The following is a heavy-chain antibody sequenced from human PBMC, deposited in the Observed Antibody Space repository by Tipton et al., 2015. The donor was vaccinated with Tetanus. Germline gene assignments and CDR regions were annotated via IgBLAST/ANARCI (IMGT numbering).Heavy chain of an antibody. CDR1: GDSISSSEYY. CDR3: ARGRGTYFFDSSGYYPKYYIDS. J-gene: IGHJ4*02. D-gene: IGHD3-22*01. Sequence: TLSLTCTVSGDSISSSEYYWGWIRQPPGEGLEWIASVYYDGSAYTNPSLKSRIAISIDTSGSQFSLKVHSVTAADTATYYCARGRGTYFFDSSGYYPKYYIDSWGQGTRVTVSS. V-gene: IGHV4-39*01. CDR2: VYYDGSA.